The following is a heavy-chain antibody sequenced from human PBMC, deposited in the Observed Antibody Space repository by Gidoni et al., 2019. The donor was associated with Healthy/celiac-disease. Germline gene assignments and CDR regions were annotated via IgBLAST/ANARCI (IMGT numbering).Heavy chain of an antibody. CDR3: ARLVYGEASYYFDY. J-gene: IGHJ4*02. D-gene: IGHD4-17*01. Sequence: EVQLVQPGAAVIMPGESPKIPCKGSGYSFTSYWIGWVRQMPGKGLEWMGIIYPGDSGTRYSPSFQGQVTISADKSISTAYRQWSSLKASDTAMYYWARLVYGEASYYFDYWGQGTLVTVSS. V-gene: IGHV5-51*01. CDR1: GYSFTSYW. CDR2: IYPGDSGT.